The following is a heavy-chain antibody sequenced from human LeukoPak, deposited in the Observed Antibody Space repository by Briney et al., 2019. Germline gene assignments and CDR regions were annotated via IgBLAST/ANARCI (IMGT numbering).Heavy chain of an antibody. CDR1: GFTFTNYG. CDR2: IWYDGSIK. V-gene: IGHV3-33*01. CDR3: ARAYYYDTSATPDY. J-gene: IGHJ4*02. Sequence: GGSLRLSCAASGFTFTNYGMHWIRQAPGKGLEWVAVIWYDGSIKYYADSVKGRFTISRDNSKNTLYLQMNSLRAEDTAVYYCARAYYYDTSATPDYWGQGTLVTVSS. D-gene: IGHD3-22*01.